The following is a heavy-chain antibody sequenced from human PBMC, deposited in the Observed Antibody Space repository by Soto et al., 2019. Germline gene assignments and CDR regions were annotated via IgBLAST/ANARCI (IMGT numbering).Heavy chain of an antibody. CDR3: ARRYSYGSDYYYYGMDV. Sequence: EVQLVESGGGLVKPGGSLRLSCAASGFTFSSYSMNWVRQAPGKGLEWVSSISSSSSYIYYADSVKGRFTISRDNAKNSLYLQMNSLRAEDTAVYYCARRYSYGSDYYYYGMDVWDQGTTVTVSS. D-gene: IGHD5-18*01. CDR1: GFTFSSYS. CDR2: ISSSSSYI. V-gene: IGHV3-21*01. J-gene: IGHJ6*02.